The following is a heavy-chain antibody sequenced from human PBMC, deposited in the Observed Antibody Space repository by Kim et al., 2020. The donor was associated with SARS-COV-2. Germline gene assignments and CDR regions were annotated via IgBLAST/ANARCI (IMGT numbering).Heavy chain of an antibody. D-gene: IGHD3-3*01. Sequence: NPSLKSRVTISVDTSKTRVSLKLSSVTAADTAVNYCARSNYDFWSGYYNYWGQGTLVTVSS. V-gene: IGHV4-59*01. J-gene: IGHJ4*02. CDR3: ARSNYDFWSGYYNY.